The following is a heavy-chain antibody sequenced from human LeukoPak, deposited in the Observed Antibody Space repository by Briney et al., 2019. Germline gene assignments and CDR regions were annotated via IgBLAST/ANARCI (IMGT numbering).Heavy chain of an antibody. CDR1: GFTFNSYA. V-gene: IGHV3-23*01. D-gene: IGHD3-22*01. J-gene: IGHJ3*02. CDR3: ARGGRGSAAVVAPRSFDI. CDR2: ISGRGGST. Sequence: GGSLRLSCAASGFTFNSYAMSWVRQAPGKGLEWVSNISGRGGSTYYADSVKGRFIISRDISKNTLYLQMNSLRAEDSALYYCARGGRGSAAVVAPRSFDIWGQGTMVTVSS.